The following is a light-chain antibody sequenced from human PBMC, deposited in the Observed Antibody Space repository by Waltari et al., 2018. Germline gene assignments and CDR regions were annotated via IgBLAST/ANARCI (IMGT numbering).Light chain of an antibody. J-gene: IGKJ2*01. Sequence: DIVMTQSPDSLVVSLGERATINCKSSRNLLYSPNNKDFLAWYQQKPGSPPKLLIYWASTRESGVPARVTGIGCGTDFSLTISSLQAEDVAVYYCQQYYDTPYTFGQGTKLEIK. V-gene: IGKV4-1*01. CDR3: QQYYDTPYT. CDR1: RNLLYSPNNKDF. CDR2: WAS.